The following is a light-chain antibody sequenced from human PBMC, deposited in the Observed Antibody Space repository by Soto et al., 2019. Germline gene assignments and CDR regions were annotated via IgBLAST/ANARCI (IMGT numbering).Light chain of an antibody. J-gene: IGKJ5*01. Sequence: AIQLTQCPSSLSASVGDRVTITCRASQGISSALAWYQQKPGKAPKLLIYDASSLESGVPSRFSGSGSGTDFTLTISSLQPEDFATYYCQQFNLHSHPIPLGPGTRLAI. CDR3: QQFNLHSHPIP. V-gene: IGKV1-13*02. CDR1: QGISSA. CDR2: DAS.